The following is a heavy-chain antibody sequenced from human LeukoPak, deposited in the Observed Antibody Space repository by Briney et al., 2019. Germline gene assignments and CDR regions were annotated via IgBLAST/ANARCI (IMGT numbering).Heavy chain of an antibody. V-gene: IGHV1-2*02. CDR1: GYTFTGYY. CDR3: ARDWGRRGYYDFWSGDDNRFDP. D-gene: IGHD3-3*01. Sequence: ASVKVSCKASGYTFTGYYMHWVRQAPGQGLKWMGWINPNSGGTNYAQKFQGRVTMTRDTSIITAYMELSRLRSDDTAVYYCARDWGRRGYYDFWSGDDNRFDPWGQGTLVTVSS. CDR2: INPNSGGT. J-gene: IGHJ5*02.